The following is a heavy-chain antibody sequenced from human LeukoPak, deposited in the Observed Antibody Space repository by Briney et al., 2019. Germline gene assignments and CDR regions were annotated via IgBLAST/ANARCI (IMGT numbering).Heavy chain of an antibody. CDR1: EFTFSNYG. D-gene: IGHD3-16*01. Sequence: GGSLRLSCAASEFTFSNYGMHWVRQAPGKGLEWVAFIRYDGTNKYYADSVKGRFTISRDNAKNTLYLQMNSPRAEDTAVYYCARVRWGGLYYFDYWGQGTLVTVSS. J-gene: IGHJ4*02. CDR2: IRYDGTNK. V-gene: IGHV3-30*02. CDR3: ARVRWGGLYYFDY.